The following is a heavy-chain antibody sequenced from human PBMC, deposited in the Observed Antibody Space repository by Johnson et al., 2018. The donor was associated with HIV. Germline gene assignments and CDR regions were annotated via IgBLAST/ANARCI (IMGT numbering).Heavy chain of an antibody. CDR3: ARVVAYDAFDI. V-gene: IGHV3-15*01. D-gene: IGHD5-12*01. CDR2: IKSNADGGTT. CDR1: GLTFSNAW. J-gene: IGHJ3*02. Sequence: VQLVESGGGLVKPGGSLRLSCAASGLTFSNAWMSWVRQAPGKGLEWVGRIKSNADGGTTDYAAPVKGRFTISRDDSKNTLYLQMNSLRAEDTAVYYCARVVAYDAFDIWGQGTMVTVSS.